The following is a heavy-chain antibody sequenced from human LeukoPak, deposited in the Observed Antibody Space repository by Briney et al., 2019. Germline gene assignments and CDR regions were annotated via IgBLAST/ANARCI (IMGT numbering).Heavy chain of an antibody. CDR1: GFTFSSYE. Sequence: GGSLRLSCAASGFTFSSYEMNWVRQAPGKGLEWVSYISSSGSTIYYADSVKGRFTISRDNAKNSLYLQMNSLRTEDTALYYCAKSNWFDPWGQGTLVTVSS. J-gene: IGHJ5*02. CDR3: AKSNWFDP. V-gene: IGHV3-48*03. CDR2: ISSSGSTI.